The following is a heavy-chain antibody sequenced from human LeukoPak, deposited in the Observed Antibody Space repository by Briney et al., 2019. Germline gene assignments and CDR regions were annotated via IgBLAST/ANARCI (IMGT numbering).Heavy chain of an antibody. Sequence: GRSLRLSCAASGFTFSSYAMHWVRQAPGKGLECVAVISYDGSNKYYADSVKGRFTISRDNSKNTLYLQMNSLRAEDTAVYYCARDGPTYYYDSSGFSWGQGTLVTVSS. CDR2: ISYDGSNK. CDR1: GFTFSSYA. J-gene: IGHJ4*02. V-gene: IGHV3-30-3*01. D-gene: IGHD3-22*01. CDR3: ARDGPTYYYDSSGFS.